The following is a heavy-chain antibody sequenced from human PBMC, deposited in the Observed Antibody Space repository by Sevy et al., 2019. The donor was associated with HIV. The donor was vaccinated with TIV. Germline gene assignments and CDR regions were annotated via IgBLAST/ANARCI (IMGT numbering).Heavy chain of an antibody. CDR3: ARGVTSIVATINYYYYGMDV. Sequence: SETLSLTCTVSGGSISSYYWSWIRQPAGKGLEWIGRIYTSGSTNYNPSLKSRVTTSVDTSKNQFSLKLSSVTAADTAVYYCARGVTSIVATINYYYYGMDVWGQGTTVTVSS. D-gene: IGHD5-12*01. CDR1: GGSISSYY. V-gene: IGHV4-4*07. J-gene: IGHJ6*02. CDR2: IYTSGST.